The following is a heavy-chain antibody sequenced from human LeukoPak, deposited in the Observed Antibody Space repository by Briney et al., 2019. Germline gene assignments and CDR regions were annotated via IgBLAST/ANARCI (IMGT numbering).Heavy chain of an antibody. V-gene: IGHV1-24*01. Sequence: ASVKVSYKASGYTLNELYMHWVRQAPGEGLEWRGGFDPEDGERIYEQKFQGRLTMTEETSTDTAYMELSSLRSEDTAVYYCATRIGDNYFGMDVWGKGTTVTVSS. CDR1: GYTLNELY. CDR3: ATRIGDNYFGMDV. J-gene: IGHJ6*04. D-gene: IGHD1-26*01. CDR2: FDPEDGER.